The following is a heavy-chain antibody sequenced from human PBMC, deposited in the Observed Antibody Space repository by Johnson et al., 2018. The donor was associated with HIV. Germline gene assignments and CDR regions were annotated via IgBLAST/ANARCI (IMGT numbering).Heavy chain of an antibody. Sequence: QVQLVESGGGVVQPGGSLRLSCAASGFTFSSYGMHWVRQAPGKGLEWVAVMSYDGSSKYYADSVTGRFTISRDNSRNTLYLQMNSLRAEDTAVYYCARDQAIFGVVLASDAFDIWGQGTMVTVSS. V-gene: IGHV3-30*19. CDR2: MSYDGSSK. D-gene: IGHD3-3*01. J-gene: IGHJ3*02. CDR3: ARDQAIFGVVLASDAFDI. CDR1: GFTFSSYG.